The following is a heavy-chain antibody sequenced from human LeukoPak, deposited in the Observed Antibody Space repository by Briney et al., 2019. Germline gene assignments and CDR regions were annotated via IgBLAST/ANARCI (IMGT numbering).Heavy chain of an antibody. V-gene: IGHV5-51*01. CDR1: GYSFPNYW. D-gene: IGHD3-16*02. J-gene: IGHJ3*02. Sequence: GESLKISCKGSGYSFPNYWIGWVRQMPGKGLEWMGIIYPGDSNTTYKPSFQGQVTISADKSISTGYLQWSSLKASDTAMYYCARSRAEIVPVWGSYRHHDAFDIWGQGTRVTVSP. CDR2: IYPGDSNT. CDR3: ARSRAEIVPVWGSYRHHDAFDI.